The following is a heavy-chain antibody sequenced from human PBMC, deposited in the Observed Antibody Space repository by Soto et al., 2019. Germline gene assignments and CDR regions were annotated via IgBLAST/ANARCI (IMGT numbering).Heavy chain of an antibody. V-gene: IGHV3-23*01. CDR1: GFTFSDYA. CDR2: ITGSGGKT. J-gene: IGHJ4*02. Sequence: EVQLLESGGGLIQPGGSLRLSCVDSGFTFSDYAMTWVRQAPGKGLEWVSVITGSGGKTFYADYVKGRFSISRDNSKTTEYLEINGLRTADTDGYYCAKGILSDYYGSGTYDFWGQGTLVTVSS. CDR3: AKGILSDYYGSGTYDF. D-gene: IGHD3-10*01.